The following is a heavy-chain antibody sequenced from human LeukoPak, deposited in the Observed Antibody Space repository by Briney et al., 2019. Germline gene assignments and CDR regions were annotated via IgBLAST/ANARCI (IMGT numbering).Heavy chain of an antibody. CDR2: IYHSGST. CDR1: GYSIRSGFY. J-gene: IGHJ4*02. D-gene: IGHD3-10*01. Sequence: SETLSLTCTVSGYSIRSGFYWGWIRQPPGKGLEWIGSIYHSGSTYYNPSLKSRVTISVDTSKNQFSLKLSSVTAADTAVYYCARGFRGPNFDYWGQGTLVTVSS. V-gene: IGHV4-38-2*02. CDR3: ARGFRGPNFDY.